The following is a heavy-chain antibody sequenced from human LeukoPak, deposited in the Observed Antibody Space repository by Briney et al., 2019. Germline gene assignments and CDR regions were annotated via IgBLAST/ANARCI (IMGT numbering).Heavy chain of an antibody. V-gene: IGHV3-23*01. CDR3: ARRGAAGTYYFDY. Sequence: GGSLRLSCAASGFTFSSYVMSWVHQAPGKGLEWVSAISGSGGGTYYADSVKGRFTISRDNSKNTLYLQTNSLRAEDTAVYYCARRGAAGTYYFDYWGQGTLVTVSS. CDR2: ISGSGGGT. J-gene: IGHJ4*02. D-gene: IGHD6-13*01. CDR1: GFTFSSYV.